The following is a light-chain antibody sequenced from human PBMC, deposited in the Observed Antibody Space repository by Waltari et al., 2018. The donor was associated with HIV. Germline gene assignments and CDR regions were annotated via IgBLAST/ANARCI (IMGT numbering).Light chain of an antibody. CDR1: HDISTW. CDR2: AAS. CDR3: QQYNAYPLT. V-gene: IGKV1D-16*01. Sequence: DIQMTQSPSSLSASVGDRVTITCRASHDISTWLAWYQQKPEKAPKSLIYAASNLQSGVPSRFGGSGSGTDFTLTISSLQPEDFATYYCQQYNAYPLTFGGGTKVEIK. J-gene: IGKJ4*01.